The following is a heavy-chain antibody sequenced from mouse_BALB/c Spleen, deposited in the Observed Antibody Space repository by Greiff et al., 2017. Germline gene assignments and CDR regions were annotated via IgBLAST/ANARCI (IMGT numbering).Heavy chain of an antibody. V-gene: IGHV5-4*02. D-gene: IGHD2-12*01. CDR2: ISHGGSYT. Sequence: EVLLVESGGGLVKPGGSLKLSCAASGFTFSDYYMYWVRQTPEKRLEWVATISHGGSYTYYPDKVKGRFTISRDNAKNTLYLQMSSLKSEDTAMYYCERNRPFTTKEAQDAMDYWGQGTSVTVSS. CDR3: ERNRPFTTKEAQDAMDY. CDR1: GFTFSDYY. J-gene: IGHJ4*01.